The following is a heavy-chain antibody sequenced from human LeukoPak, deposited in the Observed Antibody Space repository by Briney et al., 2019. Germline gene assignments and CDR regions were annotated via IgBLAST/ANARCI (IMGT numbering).Heavy chain of an antibody. D-gene: IGHD5-18*01. CDR1: GFTFSSYW. V-gene: IGHV3-7*01. J-gene: IGHJ6*02. CDR2: IKEDGSEK. Sequence: PGGSLRLSCAASGFTFSSYWMSWVRQAPGKGLEWVANIKEDGSEKYYVASVKGRFTISRDNAKNSLYLQMNSLRAEDTAVYYCARGLSWIQLGYYYGVDVWGQGTTVTVSS. CDR3: ARGLSWIQLGYYYGVDV.